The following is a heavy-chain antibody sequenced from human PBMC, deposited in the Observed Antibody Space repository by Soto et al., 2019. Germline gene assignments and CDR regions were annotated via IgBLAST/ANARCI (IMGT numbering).Heavy chain of an antibody. CDR3: ARGDVGAFDL. V-gene: IGHV3-74*03. D-gene: IGHD1-26*01. CDR1: AFPLISSG. CDR2: IHSDGSST. Sequence: EVQLVESGGGLVQPGGSRRLSVFASAFPLISSGMHWVRQVPGKGLGWASRIHSDGSSTTYADSVKGRFTISRDNAKNTLYLQMASLRVEDTAVYYCARGDVGAFDLWGQGTMVTVSS. J-gene: IGHJ3*01.